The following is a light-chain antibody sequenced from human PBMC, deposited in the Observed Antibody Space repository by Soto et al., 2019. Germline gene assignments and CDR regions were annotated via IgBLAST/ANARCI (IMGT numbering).Light chain of an antibody. CDR2: GAS. Sequence: EIVLTQSPDTLSVSPGGRATLSCRASQSVSSDLAWYQQKSGQAPSLLVFGASTRATGTPARFSGSWSGTEFSLTISSLQSEDFAVYYCQQYNKWPLTFGGGTKV. J-gene: IGKJ4*01. CDR3: QQYNKWPLT. V-gene: IGKV3-15*01. CDR1: QSVSSD.